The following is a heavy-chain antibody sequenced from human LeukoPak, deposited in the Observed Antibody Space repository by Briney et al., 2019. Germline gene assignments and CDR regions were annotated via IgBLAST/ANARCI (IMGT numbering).Heavy chain of an antibody. CDR2: INPSGGST. D-gene: IGHD2-2*01. V-gene: IGHV1-46*01. J-gene: IGHJ6*02. Sequence: ASVKVSCKASGYTFTSYYMHWVRQAPGQGLEWMGIINPSGGSTSYAQKFQGRVTMTRDTSTSTVYMELSSLRSEDTAVYYCASTSPDIVVVPAAIGGYYYYGMDVWGQGTTVAASS. CDR3: ASTSPDIVVVPAAIGGYYYYGMDV. CDR1: GYTFTSYY.